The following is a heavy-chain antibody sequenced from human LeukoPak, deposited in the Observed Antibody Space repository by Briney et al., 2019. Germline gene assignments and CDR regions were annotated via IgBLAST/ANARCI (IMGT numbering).Heavy chain of an antibody. J-gene: IGHJ6*02. CDR1: GFTFSSYG. CDR2: IWYDGSNK. Sequence: GRSLRLSCAASGFTFSSYGMHWVRQAPGKGLEWVAVIWYDGSNKYYADSVKGRFTISRDNSKNTLYLQMNSLRAEDTAVYYCARSWHSISSGLYGMDVWGQGTTVTVSS. CDR3: ARSWHSISSGLYGMDV. V-gene: IGHV3-33*01. D-gene: IGHD3-3*02.